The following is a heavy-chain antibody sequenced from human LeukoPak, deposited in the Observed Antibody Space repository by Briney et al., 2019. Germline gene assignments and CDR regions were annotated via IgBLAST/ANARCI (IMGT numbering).Heavy chain of an antibody. J-gene: IGHJ3*02. V-gene: IGHV4-59*08. Sequence: SETLSLTCTVSGGSISSYYWSWIRQPPGKGLEWIGYIYYSGSTNYNPSLKSRVTISVDTSKNQFSLKLSPVTAADTAVYYCARHRGYSSGWYDLDAFDIWGQGTMVTVSS. D-gene: IGHD6-19*01. CDR3: ARHRGYSSGWYDLDAFDI. CDR1: GGSISSYY. CDR2: IYYSGST.